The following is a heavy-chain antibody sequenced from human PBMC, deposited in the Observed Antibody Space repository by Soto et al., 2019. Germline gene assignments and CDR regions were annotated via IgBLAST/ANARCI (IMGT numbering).Heavy chain of an antibody. V-gene: IGHV1-18*01. CDR3: ARVHLGELSFDYYYYYMDV. Sequence: GASVKVSCKASGYTFTSYGISWVRQAPGQGLEWMGWISAYNGNTNYAQKLQGRVTMTTDTSTSTAYMELRSLRSDDTAVYYCARVHLGELSFDYYYYYMDVWGKGTTVTVSS. J-gene: IGHJ6*03. CDR2: ISAYNGNT. D-gene: IGHD3-16*02. CDR1: GYTFTSYG.